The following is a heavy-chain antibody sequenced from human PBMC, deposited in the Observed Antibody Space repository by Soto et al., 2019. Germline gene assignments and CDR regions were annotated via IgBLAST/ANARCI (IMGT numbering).Heavy chain of an antibody. Sequence: GASVKVSCKASGGTFSSYAISWVRQAPGQGLEWMGGIIPIFGTAIYAQKFQGRVTITADESTSTAYMELSSLRSEDTAVYYCARDRYGGNPVSYYYYGMDVWGQGTTVTVSS. D-gene: IGHD2-15*01. V-gene: IGHV1-69*13. CDR2: IIPIFGTA. J-gene: IGHJ6*02. CDR1: GGTFSSYA. CDR3: ARDRYGGNPVSYYYYGMDV.